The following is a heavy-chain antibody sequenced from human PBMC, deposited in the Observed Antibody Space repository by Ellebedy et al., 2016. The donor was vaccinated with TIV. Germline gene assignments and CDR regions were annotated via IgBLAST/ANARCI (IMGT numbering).Heavy chain of an antibody. V-gene: IGHV4-39*01. CDR2: FYYSGST. D-gene: IGHD2-21*01. CDR1: SGSISRSSYY. J-gene: IGHJ3*02. Sequence: SETLSLTCPVSSGSISRSSYYWGWIRQPPGKGLEWIAIFYYSGSTYYNPSPKSRVTISVDTSKNQFSLKLSSVTAADTAVYYCARQGDRLAFDIWGQGTMVTVSS. CDR3: ARQGDRLAFDI.